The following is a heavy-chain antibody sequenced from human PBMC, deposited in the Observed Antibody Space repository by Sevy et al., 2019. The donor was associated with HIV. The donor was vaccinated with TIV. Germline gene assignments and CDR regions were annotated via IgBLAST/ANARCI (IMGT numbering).Heavy chain of an antibody. V-gene: IGHV3-7*01. CDR2: IKQDAGQK. CDR3: ARDDGNYYFHY. D-gene: IGHD1-7*01. Sequence: GGSLRLSCAASGFAFYEYSMSWVRQAPGKGLEWVANIKQDAGQKYYVDSVKGRFTISRDNAKNSLYLQMNSLRAEDTAVYFCARDDGNYYFHYWGQGTLVTVSS. CDR1: GFAFYEYS. J-gene: IGHJ4*02.